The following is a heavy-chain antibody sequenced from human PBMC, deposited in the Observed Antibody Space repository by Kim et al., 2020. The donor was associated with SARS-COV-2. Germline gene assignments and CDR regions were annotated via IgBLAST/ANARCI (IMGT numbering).Heavy chain of an antibody. CDR3: AKDLDTAMVVDYYYYGMDV. D-gene: IGHD5-18*01. Sequence: GRFTISRDNSKNSLYLQMNSLRTEDTALYYCAKDLDTAMVVDYYYYGMDVWGQGTTVTVSS. V-gene: IGHV3-43*01. J-gene: IGHJ6*02.